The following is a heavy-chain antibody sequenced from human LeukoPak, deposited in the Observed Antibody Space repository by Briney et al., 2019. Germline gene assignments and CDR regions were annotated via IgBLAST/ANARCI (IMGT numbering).Heavy chain of an antibody. CDR3: AKDPSVSYGDYIIR. Sequence: PGGSLRLSCAASGFSFSRYAMSWVRQAPGKGLEWVSGFSVSDGISYYADSVKGRFTISRDNSKNTLYLQMNSLRAEDTAVYYCAKDPSVSYGDYIIRWGQGTLVIVSS. CDR1: GFSFSRYA. V-gene: IGHV3-23*01. CDR2: FSVSDGIS. D-gene: IGHD4-17*01. J-gene: IGHJ4*02.